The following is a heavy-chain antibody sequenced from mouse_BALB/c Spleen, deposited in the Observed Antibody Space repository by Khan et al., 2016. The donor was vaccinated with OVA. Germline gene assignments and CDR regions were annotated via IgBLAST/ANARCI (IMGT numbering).Heavy chain of an antibody. CDR2: IFPGTGTT. V-gene: IGHV1S132*01. CDR3: ARGYFGNYVFAY. CDR1: GYTFTSYW. Sequence: QVQLQQSGAELVKPGASVKLSCKTSGYTFTSYWIQWVKQRPGQGLGWIGQIFPGTGTTYYNENFKGKATLTVDTSSNTAYLQFSSLTSEGSAVYCFARGYFGNYVFAYWGQGTLVAVSP. D-gene: IGHD2-1*01. J-gene: IGHJ3*01.